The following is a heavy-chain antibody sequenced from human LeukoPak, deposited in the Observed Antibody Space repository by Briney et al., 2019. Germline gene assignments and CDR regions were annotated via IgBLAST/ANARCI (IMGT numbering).Heavy chain of an antibody. D-gene: IGHD6-13*01. CDR2: TYYRSQWYS. V-gene: IGHV6-1*01. CDR1: GDSVSSNSVA. Sequence: SQTLSLTCAISGDSVSSNSVAWNWIRQSPSGGLEWLGRTYYRSQWYSDYAASVQSRITISPDTSKNQFSLQLNSVTPEDTAVYYCARYGSIWYLDYWGQGTLVTVSS. J-gene: IGHJ4*02. CDR3: ARYGSIWYLDY.